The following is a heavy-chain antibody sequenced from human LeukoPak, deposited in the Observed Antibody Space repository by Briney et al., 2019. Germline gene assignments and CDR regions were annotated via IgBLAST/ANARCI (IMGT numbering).Heavy chain of an antibody. V-gene: IGHV3-11*01. CDR2: ISSSGSTI. J-gene: IGHJ6*02. Sequence: GGSLRLSCAASGFTFSDYYMSWIRQAPGKGLEWVSYISSSGSTIYYADSVKGRFTISRDNAKNSLYLQMNSLRAEDTAVYYCAKISPGGDAHYFYYGLDVWGQGTTVIVSS. D-gene: IGHD2-21*02. CDR1: GFTFSDYY. CDR3: AKISPGGDAHYFYYGLDV.